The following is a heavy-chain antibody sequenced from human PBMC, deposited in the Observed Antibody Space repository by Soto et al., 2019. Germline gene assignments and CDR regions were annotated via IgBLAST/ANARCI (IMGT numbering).Heavy chain of an antibody. J-gene: IGHJ4*01. CDR2: ISGHNGNT. D-gene: IGHD5-18*01. CDR3: ARGGHSYGYEASFDY. V-gene: IGHV1-18*01. Sequence: QVQLVQSGAEVKKPGASVKVSCKASGYTFTNYGITWVRQAPGQGLEWVGWISGHNGNTNYAQKLHDRVPLTTDTSTSPAYMELRGLRSDDTAVYYCARGGHSYGYEASFDYWGHGTLVTVSS. CDR1: GYTFTNYG.